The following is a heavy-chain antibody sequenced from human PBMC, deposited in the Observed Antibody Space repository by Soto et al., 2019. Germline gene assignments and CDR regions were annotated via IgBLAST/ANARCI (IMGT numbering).Heavy chain of an antibody. CDR3: ARRGPRYFDWSFDY. V-gene: IGHV2-70*11. CDR2: IDWDDDK. Sequence: SGPTLVNPTQTLTLTCTFSGFSLSTSGMCVSWIRQPPGEALEWLARIDWDDDKYYSTSLKTRLTISKDTSKNQVVLTMTNMDPVDTATYYCARRGPRYFDWSFDYWGQGTLVTVSS. J-gene: IGHJ4*02. CDR1: GFSLSTSGMC. D-gene: IGHD3-9*01.